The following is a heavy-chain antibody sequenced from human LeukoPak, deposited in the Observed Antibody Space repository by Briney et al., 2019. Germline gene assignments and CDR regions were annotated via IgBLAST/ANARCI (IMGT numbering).Heavy chain of an antibody. V-gene: IGHV3-73*01. Sequence: GGSLRLSCAASGFIFSDSPIHWVRQASGTGLEWVGRVRSKDDGYATGYAASVKGRFTISRDDSKNMVYLQMNSLKTEDTAVYYCTRQPQGTGTVDYWGQGTLVTVSS. J-gene: IGHJ4*01. CDR3: TRQPQGTGTVDY. CDR2: VRSKDDGYAT. D-gene: IGHD3/OR15-3a*01. CDR1: GFIFSDSP.